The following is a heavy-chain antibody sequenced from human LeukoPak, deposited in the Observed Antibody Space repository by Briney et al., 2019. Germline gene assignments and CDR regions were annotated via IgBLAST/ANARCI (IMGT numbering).Heavy chain of an antibody. Sequence: ASVKVSCKASGYTFTGYYMHWVRQAPGQGLEWMGWINPNSGGTNYAQKFRGRVTMTRDTSISTAYMELSRLRSDDTAVYYCARELRCSSTSCYAGGHDYWGQGTLVTVSS. CDR3: ARELRCSSTSCYAGGHDY. V-gene: IGHV1-2*02. D-gene: IGHD2-2*01. CDR2: INPNSGGT. J-gene: IGHJ4*02. CDR1: GYTFTGYY.